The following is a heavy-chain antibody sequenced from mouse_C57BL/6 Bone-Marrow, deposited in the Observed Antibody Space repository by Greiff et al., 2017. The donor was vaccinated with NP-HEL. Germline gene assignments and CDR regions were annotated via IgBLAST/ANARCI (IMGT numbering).Heavy chain of an antibody. D-gene: IGHD2-1*01. J-gene: IGHJ1*03. V-gene: IGHV1-69*01. CDR3: ASPIYYGNYGYFDV. CDR1: GYTFTSYW. CDR2: IDPSDSYT. Sequence: QVQLQQPGAELVMPGASVKLSCKASGYTFTSYWMHWVKQRPGQGLEWIGEIDPSDSYTNYNQKFKGKSTLTVDKSSSTAYMQLSSLTSEDSAVYYCASPIYYGNYGYFDVWGTGTTVTVSS.